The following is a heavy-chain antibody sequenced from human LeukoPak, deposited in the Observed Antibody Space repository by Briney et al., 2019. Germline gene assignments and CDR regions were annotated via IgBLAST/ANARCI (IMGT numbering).Heavy chain of an antibody. V-gene: IGHV3-21*01. CDR2: ISSSSSYI. CDR3: ACITMVRGVII. CDR1: GSTFSSYW. Sequence: SGGSLRLSCAASGSTFSSYWMSWVRQAPGKGLEWVSSISSSSSYIYYADSVKGRFTISRDNAKNSLYLQMNSLRAEDTAVYYCACITMVRGVIIWGQGTLVTVSS. J-gene: IGHJ4*02. D-gene: IGHD3-10*01.